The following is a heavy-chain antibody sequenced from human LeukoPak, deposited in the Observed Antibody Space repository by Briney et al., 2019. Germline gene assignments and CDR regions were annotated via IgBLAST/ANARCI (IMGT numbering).Heavy chain of an antibody. CDR2: VDYDGNT. V-gene: IGHV4-39*01. Sequence: SETLSLTCTVSGDSISSGDHYWGWIRQAPGKGLEWIGTVDYDGNTHYKPSLESRVTISKDTSKNQLSLTLTSLTAADTAVYYCGRSGYYFYFDYWGQGTLVTVSS. CDR3: GRSGYYFYFDY. J-gene: IGHJ4*02. CDR1: GDSISSGDHY. D-gene: IGHD3-22*01.